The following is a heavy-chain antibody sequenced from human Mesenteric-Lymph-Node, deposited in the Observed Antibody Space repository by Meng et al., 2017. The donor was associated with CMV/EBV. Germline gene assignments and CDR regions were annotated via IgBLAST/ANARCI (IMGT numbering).Heavy chain of an antibody. J-gene: IGHJ4*02. V-gene: IGHV3-33*01. CDR2: IWYDGSNK. D-gene: IGHD3-10*01. CDR3: ARSPYGGSGSYNYDY. Sequence: SGFTFSSYGMHWVRQAPGKGLEWVAVIWYDGSNKYYADSVKGRFTISRDNSKNTLYLQMNSLRADDTAVYYCARSPYGGSGSYNYDYWGQGTLVTVSS. CDR1: GFTFSSYG.